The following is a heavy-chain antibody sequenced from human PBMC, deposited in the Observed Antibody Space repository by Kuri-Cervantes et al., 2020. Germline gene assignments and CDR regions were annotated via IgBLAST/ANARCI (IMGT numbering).Heavy chain of an antibody. CDR1: GFTFSSYS. J-gene: IGHJ4*02. D-gene: IGHD2-15*01. V-gene: IGHV3-21*01. CDR3: ARGLPWYFDY. CDR2: ISSSSSYI. Sequence: GGSLRLSCAASGFTFSSYSMNWVRQAPGKGLEWVSSISSSSSYIYYADSVKGRFTISRDNSKNTLYLQMNSLRAEDTAVYYCARGLPWYFDYWGQGTLVTVSS.